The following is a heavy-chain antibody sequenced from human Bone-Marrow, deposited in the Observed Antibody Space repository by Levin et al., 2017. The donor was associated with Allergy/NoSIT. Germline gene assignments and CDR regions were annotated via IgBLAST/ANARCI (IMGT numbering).Heavy chain of an antibody. Sequence: SQTLSLTCAVYGGSFSGYYWSWIRQPPGKGLEWNGEINHSGSTNYNPSLKSRVTISVDTSKNQFSLKLSSVTAADTAVYYCARDLHVSYCGGDCYESNWFDPWGQGTLVTVSS. CDR1: GGSFSGYY. D-gene: IGHD2-21*02. J-gene: IGHJ5*02. CDR2: INHSGST. V-gene: IGHV4-34*01. CDR3: ARDLHVSYCGGDCYESNWFDP.